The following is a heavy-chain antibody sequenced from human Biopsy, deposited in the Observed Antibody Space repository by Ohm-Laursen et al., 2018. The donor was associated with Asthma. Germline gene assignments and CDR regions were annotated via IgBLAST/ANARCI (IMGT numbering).Heavy chain of an antibody. Sequence: LRLSCAASGFTASRDHMFWVRQAPGKGLEWVSVIYSGGTSHTADSVRGRFTISRDFSKNTLHLQMHSLRVEDTAVYYCARGDSSGWSHYYFDYWGQGTLVTVSS. D-gene: IGHD6-19*01. J-gene: IGHJ4*02. CDR1: GFTASRDH. CDR3: ARGDSSGWSHYYFDY. CDR2: IYSGGTS. V-gene: IGHV3-53*01.